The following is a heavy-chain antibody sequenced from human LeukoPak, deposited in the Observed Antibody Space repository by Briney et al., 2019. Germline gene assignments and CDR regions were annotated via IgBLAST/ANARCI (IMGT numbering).Heavy chain of an antibody. D-gene: IGHD2-2*01. Sequence: GGSLGLSCAASGFPFRRYAMNWVRQAPGKGLQGGSYINTDSSDIHYADSAKGRFTTSRDNARNTLYLQLSSLRADDSAVYYCARDTFQPGLIDSWGQGTLVTVSS. CDR3: ARDTFQPGLIDS. V-gene: IGHV3-21*05. CDR1: GFPFRRYA. J-gene: IGHJ4*02. CDR2: INTDSSDI.